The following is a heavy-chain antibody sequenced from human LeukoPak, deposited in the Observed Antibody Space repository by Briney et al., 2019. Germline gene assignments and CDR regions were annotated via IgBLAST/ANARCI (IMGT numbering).Heavy chain of an antibody. CDR1: GGSISSSNW. V-gene: IGHV4-4*02. Sequence: SGTLSLTCAVSGGSISSSNWWTWARQPPGKGLEWIGEIYHSGSTNYNPSLKSRVTISVDKSKNQFSLKLSSVTAADTAVYYCAGNIVGATGSDYWGQGTLVTVSS. CDR3: AGNIVGATGSDY. CDR2: IYHSGST. J-gene: IGHJ4*02. D-gene: IGHD1-26*01.